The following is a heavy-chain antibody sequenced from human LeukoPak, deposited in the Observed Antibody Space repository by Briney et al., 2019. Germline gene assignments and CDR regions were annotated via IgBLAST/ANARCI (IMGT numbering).Heavy chain of an antibody. CDR1: GFTFSDYY. J-gene: IGHJ4*02. Sequence: GGTLRLSCAASGFTFSDYYMSWIRQAAGKGLEWVSYISSSGSTIYYADSVKGRFTISRDNAKNSLYLQMNSLRAEDTAVYYCAKDRAVGIVHLFDYWGQGTLVTVSS. CDR2: ISSSGSTI. D-gene: IGHD6-19*01. V-gene: IGHV3-11*01. CDR3: AKDRAVGIVHLFDY.